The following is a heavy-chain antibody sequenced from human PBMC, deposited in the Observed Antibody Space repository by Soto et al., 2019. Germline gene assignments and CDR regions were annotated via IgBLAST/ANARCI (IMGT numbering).Heavy chain of an antibody. V-gene: IGHV1-69*13. CDR2: IIPIFGTA. Sequence: SVKVSCKASGGTFSSYAISWVRQAPGQGREWMGGIIPIFGTANYAQKFQGRVTITADESTSTAYMELSSLRSEDTAVYYCARAPLHSYDSSGYESWGQGTLVTVSS. J-gene: IGHJ4*02. CDR3: ARAPLHSYDSSGYES. CDR1: GGTFSSYA. D-gene: IGHD3-22*01.